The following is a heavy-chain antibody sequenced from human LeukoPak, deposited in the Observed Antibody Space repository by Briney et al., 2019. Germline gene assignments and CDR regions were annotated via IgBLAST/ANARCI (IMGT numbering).Heavy chain of an antibody. J-gene: IGHJ4*02. CDR3: ARVPSYGPFDY. D-gene: IGHD5-18*01. V-gene: IGHV4-4*07. Sequence: SETLSLTCTVSGGSISSYYWSWIRQPAGKGLEWIGRIYTSGSTDYNPSLKSRVTISVDTSKNQFSLKLSSVTAADTAVYYCARVPSYGPFDYWGQGTLVTVSS. CDR2: IYTSGST. CDR1: GGSISSYY.